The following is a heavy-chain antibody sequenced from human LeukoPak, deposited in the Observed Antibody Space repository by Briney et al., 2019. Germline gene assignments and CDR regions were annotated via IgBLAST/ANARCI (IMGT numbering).Heavy chain of an antibody. Sequence: GGSLRLSCAASGFTFSSYAMSWVRQAPGKGLEWVSAISGSGGSTYYADSVKGRFTISRDNSKNTLYLQMNSLRAEDTAVYYCAKDYYDSSGYLVAFDIWGQGTVVTVSS. CDR3: AKDYYDSSGYLVAFDI. D-gene: IGHD3-22*01. CDR2: ISGSGGST. CDR1: GFTFSSYA. V-gene: IGHV3-23*01. J-gene: IGHJ3*02.